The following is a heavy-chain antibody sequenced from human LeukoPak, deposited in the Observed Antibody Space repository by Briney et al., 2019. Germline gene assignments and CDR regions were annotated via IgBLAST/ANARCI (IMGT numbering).Heavy chain of an antibody. Sequence: GGSLRLSCAASGFTFSRNTISWVRQAPGKGLEWVSAISGSGGTTYNADSVKGRFTISRDNSKNTLYLQMNSLRAEDTAIYYCAKAPTYCSGDYCHHNYWRQGTLVTVSS. V-gene: IGHV3-23*01. CDR1: GFTFSRNT. D-gene: IGHD2-21*01. CDR3: AKAPTYCSGDYCHHNY. J-gene: IGHJ4*02. CDR2: ISGSGGTT.